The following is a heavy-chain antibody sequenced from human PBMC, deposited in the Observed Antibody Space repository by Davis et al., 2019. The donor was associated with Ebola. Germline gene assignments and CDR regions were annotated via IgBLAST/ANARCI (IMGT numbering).Heavy chain of an antibody. D-gene: IGHD2-2*01. CDR1: GGTFSSYA. J-gene: IGHJ5*02. Sequence: SVKVSCKASGGTFSSYAISWVRQAPGQGLEWMGRIIPILGIANYAQKFQGRVTITADKSTSTAYMELSSLRSEDTAVYYCARVRYCSSTSCFTEGGTGSGYWFDPWGQGTLVTVSS. CDR2: IIPILGIA. V-gene: IGHV1-69*04. CDR3: ARVRYCSSTSCFTEGGTGSGYWFDP.